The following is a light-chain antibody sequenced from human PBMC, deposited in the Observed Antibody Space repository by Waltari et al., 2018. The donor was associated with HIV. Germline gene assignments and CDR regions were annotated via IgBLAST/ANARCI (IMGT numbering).Light chain of an antibody. CDR3: QQYYTPGPT. Sequence: DIVMTQSPHSLAVSLGERATIHCRSSRTILYSSENRDCLAWYQQKPGQSPKVLIYWASTRASGVPDRFSGSGSGTNFSLTISALQSDDVALYYCQQYYTPGPTFGGGTKVEIK. V-gene: IGKV4-1*01. CDR1: RTILYSSENRDC. J-gene: IGKJ4*01. CDR2: WAS.